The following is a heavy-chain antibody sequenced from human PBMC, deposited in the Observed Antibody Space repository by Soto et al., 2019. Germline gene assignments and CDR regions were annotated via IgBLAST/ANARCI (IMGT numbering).Heavy chain of an antibody. CDR3: ARAYDILTIRHYYYYGMDV. D-gene: IGHD3-9*01. Sequence: XSVKVSCKASGYTFTSYGISWVRQAPGQGLEWMGWISAYNGNTNYAQKLQGRVTMTTDTSTSTAYMELRSLRSDDTAVYYCARAYDILTIRHYYYYGMDVWGQGNTVTVSS. CDR1: GYTFTSYG. CDR2: ISAYNGNT. J-gene: IGHJ6*02. V-gene: IGHV1-18*04.